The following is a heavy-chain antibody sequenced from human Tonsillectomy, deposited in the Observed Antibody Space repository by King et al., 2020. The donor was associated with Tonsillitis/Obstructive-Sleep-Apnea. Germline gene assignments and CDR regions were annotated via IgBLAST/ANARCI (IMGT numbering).Heavy chain of an antibody. CDR2: IIPIFNIA. CDR3: ARDAGYCTTTSCYKPLDY. Sequence: QLVQSGAEVKKPGSSVKVSCKASGGPFSGYAINWVRQAPGQGLEWMGRIIPIFNIANYVQKFQGRVTITADKSTSTAYMELNSLRSEDTAMYYCARDAGYCTTTSCYKPLDYWGQGTLVTVSS. J-gene: IGHJ4*02. D-gene: IGHD2-2*02. CDR1: GGPFSGYA. V-gene: IGHV1-69*09.